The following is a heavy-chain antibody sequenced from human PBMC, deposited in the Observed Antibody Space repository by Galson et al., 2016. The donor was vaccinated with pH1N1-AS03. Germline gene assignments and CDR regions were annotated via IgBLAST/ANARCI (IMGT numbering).Heavy chain of an antibody. V-gene: IGHV4-31*02. CDR3: ASVSLAYCSSTSCFRFDP. Sequence: LRWVRQHPGKGLEWIGLIYDSGNTFYNPSLKSRVSISVDTSKNQFSLKLNSVTAADTAVYYCASVSLAYCSSTSCFRFDPWGQGTLVTVSS. D-gene: IGHD2-2*01. J-gene: IGHJ5*02. CDR2: IYDSGNT.